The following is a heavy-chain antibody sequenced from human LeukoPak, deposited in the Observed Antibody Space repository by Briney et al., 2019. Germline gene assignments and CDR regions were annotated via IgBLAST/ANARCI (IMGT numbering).Heavy chain of an antibody. CDR2: IIPIFGTA. CDR1: GGTFSSYA. D-gene: IGHD3-10*01. Sequence: ASVKVSCKASGGTFSSYAISWVRQAPGQGLEWMGGIIPIFGTANYAQKFQDRGTITADDSTSTAYMELSSLRSEDTAVYYCARSGGSGTYYYYYMDVWGKGTTVTVSS. J-gene: IGHJ6*03. V-gene: IGHV1-69*13. CDR3: ARSGGSGTYYYYYMDV.